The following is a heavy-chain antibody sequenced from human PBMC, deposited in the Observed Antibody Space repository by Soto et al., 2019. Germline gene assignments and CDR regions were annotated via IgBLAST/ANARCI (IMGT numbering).Heavy chain of an antibody. D-gene: IGHD3-16*01. CDR3: ARVSYDLVYYFDF. CDR2: VYYNGFT. V-gene: IGHV4-59*07. CDR1: GGSISTYY. J-gene: IGHJ4*02. Sequence: QVQLRESGPGLVKPSDTLSLICTVSGGSISTYYWSWIRQPPGKGLEWIASVYYNGFTNYNPSLMSRVTMSVDTFRNQFSLRLSSVTAADTAMYYCARVSYDLVYYFDFWGQGTLVTVSS.